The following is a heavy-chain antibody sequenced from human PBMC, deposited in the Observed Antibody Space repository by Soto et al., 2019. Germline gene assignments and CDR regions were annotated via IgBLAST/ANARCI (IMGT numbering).Heavy chain of an antibody. J-gene: IGHJ4*02. Sequence: QITLNESGPTVVRPTETLTLTCRFSGFSLTNSGVGVGWIRQSPGKAPEWLALIYWDDDKRYSASLKSRLTITKDTSKNQVVLTVSDLDPTDTATYYCAHRVLRTVFGLVTTTAIFFDFWGPGTPVAVSS. CDR1: GFSLTNSGVG. D-gene: IGHD3-3*01. V-gene: IGHV2-5*02. CDR3: AHRVLRTVFGLVTTTAIFFDF. CDR2: IYWDDDK.